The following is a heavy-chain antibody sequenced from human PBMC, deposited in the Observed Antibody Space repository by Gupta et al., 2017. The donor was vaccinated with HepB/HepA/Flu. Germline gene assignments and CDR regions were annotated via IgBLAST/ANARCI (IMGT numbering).Heavy chain of an antibody. CDR3: ARGPYSDLGGGFFDI. V-gene: IGHV4-59*01. Sequence: QVQLQESGPGLVKPSETLSLTCSVSGGSISRYFWSWIRQSPGKGLEWIASINYNGNTHSNPSLKSRVTLSANPSKNQFSLKLDYVTAADTAVYYCARGPYSDLGGGFFDIWGQGTMVTVSS. D-gene: IGHD3-16*01. J-gene: IGHJ3*02. CDR2: INYNGNT. CDR1: GGSISRYF.